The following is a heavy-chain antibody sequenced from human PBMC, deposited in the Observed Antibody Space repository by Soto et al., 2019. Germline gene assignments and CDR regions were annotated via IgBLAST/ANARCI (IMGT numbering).Heavy chain of an antibody. V-gene: IGHV1-18*01. CDR1: AYTFTIYG. J-gene: IGHJ3*02. CDR3: ATHCSGTSCYEAFDI. CDR2: LSAYKGDA. D-gene: IGHD2-2*01. Sequence: AWVKGSCTASAYTFTIYGIGWVGPARGQGRGWMGWLSAYKGDAHYAQNLQGRVTLTTDTSTSTGYMVQWSPRSQGTAVCYSATHCSGTSCYEAFDIWGQGTLSTVPS.